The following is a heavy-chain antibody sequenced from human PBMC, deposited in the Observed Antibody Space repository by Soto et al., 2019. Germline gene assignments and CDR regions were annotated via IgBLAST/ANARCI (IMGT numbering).Heavy chain of an antibody. D-gene: IGHD2-15*01. CDR2: INAGNGNT. CDR1: GYTFTSYA. CDR3: ARGPGGPDGPGDY. Sequence: QVQLVQSGAEVKKPGASVKVSCMASGYTFTSYAMHWVRQAPGQRLEWMGWINAGNGNTKYSQKFQGRVTITRDTSASTAYMELSSLRSEDTAVYDCARGPGGPDGPGDYWGQGTLVTVSS. V-gene: IGHV1-3*01. J-gene: IGHJ4*02.